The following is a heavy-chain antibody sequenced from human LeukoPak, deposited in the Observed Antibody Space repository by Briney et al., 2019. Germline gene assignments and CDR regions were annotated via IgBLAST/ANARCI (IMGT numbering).Heavy chain of an antibody. CDR3: ARDHLQCSGGSCYSGETRHFDY. J-gene: IGHJ4*02. D-gene: IGHD2-15*01. CDR1: GSTFSNYA. Sequence: EASVKVSCKASGSTFSNYAFNWVRQAPGQGLEWMGWISAYNGNTNYAQKLQGRVTMTTDTSTSTAYMELRSLRSDDTAVYYCARDHLQCSGGSCYSGETRHFDYWGQGTLVTVSS. CDR2: ISAYNGNT. V-gene: IGHV1-18*01.